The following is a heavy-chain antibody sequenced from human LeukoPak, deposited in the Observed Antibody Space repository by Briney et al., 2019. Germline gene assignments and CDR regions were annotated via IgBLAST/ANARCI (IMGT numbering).Heavy chain of an antibody. J-gene: IGHJ6*02. V-gene: IGHV1-2*02. D-gene: IGHD2-2*01. CDR1: GYTFTGYY. Sequence: GASAKVSCKASGYTFTGYYMHWVRQAPGQGLEWMGWINPNSGGTNYAQKFQGRVTMTRDTSISTAYMELSRLRSDDTAVYYCARAMYCSSTSCYLYYYYGMDVWGQGTTVTVSS. CDR3: ARAMYCSSTSCYLYYYYGMDV. CDR2: INPNSGGT.